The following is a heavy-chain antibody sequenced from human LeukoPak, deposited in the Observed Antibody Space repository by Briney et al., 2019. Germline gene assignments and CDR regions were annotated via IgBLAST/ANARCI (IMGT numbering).Heavy chain of an antibody. CDR2: ISWNSDST. D-gene: IGHD1-20*01. J-gene: IGHJ5*02. CDR3: ARDRRGITGTEWFDP. CDR1: GFTFGDYG. V-gene: IGHV3-20*04. Sequence: GGSLRLSCEGSGFTFGDYGMSWVRQAPGKGPEWVAGISWNSDSTGYTDYVRGRFTISRDNAKNSLYLQMDSLRIADTAFYYCARDRRGITGTEWFDPWGQGTLVTVSS.